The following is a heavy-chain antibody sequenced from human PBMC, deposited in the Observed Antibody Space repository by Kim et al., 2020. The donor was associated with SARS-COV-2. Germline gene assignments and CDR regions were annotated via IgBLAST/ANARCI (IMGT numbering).Heavy chain of an antibody. CDR2: ISGSGGST. D-gene: IGHD3-10*01. Sequence: GGSLRLSCAASGFTFSSYAMSWVRQAPGKGLEWVSAISGSGGSTYYADSVKGRFTISRDNSKNTLYLQMNSLRAEDTAVYYCAKTPITMVRGAHIARYYYYYGMDVWGQGTTVTVSS. J-gene: IGHJ6*02. V-gene: IGHV3-23*01. CDR1: GFTFSSYA. CDR3: AKTPITMVRGAHIARYYYYYGMDV.